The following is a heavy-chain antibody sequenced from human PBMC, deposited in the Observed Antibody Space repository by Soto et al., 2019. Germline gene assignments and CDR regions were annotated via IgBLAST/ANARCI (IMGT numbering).Heavy chain of an antibody. CDR3: ASSGYYDSSGDY. CDR1: GLNVMGTY. J-gene: IGHJ4*02. Sequence: EVRLVESGGRLIRPGGSLRLSCAASGLNVMGTYMNWVRQAPGKGLEWVSTLHSDGSTFYADSVKGRFSISRDGPKNFLYHQMNRLRAKESAVYYSASSGYYDSSGDYWGQGTVVTVSS. D-gene: IGHD3-22*01. V-gene: IGHV3-53*01. CDR2: LHSDGST.